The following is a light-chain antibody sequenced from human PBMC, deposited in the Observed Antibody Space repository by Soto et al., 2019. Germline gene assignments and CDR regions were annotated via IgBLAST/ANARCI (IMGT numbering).Light chain of an antibody. CDR2: GAS. Sequence: DIPMTQSPSSLSASVGDKVTITCRATQGIANYLAWYQQKPGKAPKLLIYGASTLQSGVPSRFSGIGSGTDFTLTISSLQAEDVASYYCQSYLSAPFTFGPGTSVDIK. V-gene: IGKV1-27*01. CDR3: QSYLSAPFT. J-gene: IGKJ3*01. CDR1: QGIANY.